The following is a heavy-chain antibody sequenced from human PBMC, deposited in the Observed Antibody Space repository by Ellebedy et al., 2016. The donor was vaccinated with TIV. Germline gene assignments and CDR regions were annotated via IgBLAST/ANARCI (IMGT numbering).Heavy chain of an antibody. CDR1: GYTFTTYS. CDR3: ARDRDSISSFDC. V-gene: IGHV1-3*01. CDR2: INPGNGDT. Sequence: AASVKVSCKASGYTFTTYSIHWVRQAPGQSPEWMGWINPGNGDTEYSQKFQGRVTITRDTSASTAYMELSSLRSEDTAVYYCARDRDSISSFDCWGQGTLVTVSS. D-gene: IGHD6-6*01. J-gene: IGHJ4*02.